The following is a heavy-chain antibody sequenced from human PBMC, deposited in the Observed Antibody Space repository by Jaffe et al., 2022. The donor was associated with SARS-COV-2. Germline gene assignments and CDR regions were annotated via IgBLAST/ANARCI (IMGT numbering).Heavy chain of an antibody. CDR3: ARVTVGASATEFDY. J-gene: IGHJ4*02. V-gene: IGHV3-74*01. CDR1: GFTFSSYW. Sequence: EVQLVESGGGLVQPGGSLRLSCAASGFTFSSYWMHWVRQVPGKGLVWVSRIDTGGSDITYADSVKGRFTISRDNAKNTVFLQMNSLRVDDTAVYYCARVTVGASATEFDYWGQGTLVSVSS. D-gene: IGHD1-26*01. CDR2: IDTGGSDI.